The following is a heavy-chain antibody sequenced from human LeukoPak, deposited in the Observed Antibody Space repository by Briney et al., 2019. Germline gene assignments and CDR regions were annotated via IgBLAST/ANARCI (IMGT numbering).Heavy chain of an antibody. J-gene: IGHJ4*02. Sequence: EGSLRLSCTASGFTLSAFAMSWVCQAPGKGLEWVSGSTGAVEYYAGSVKGRFTVSRDESKNTLYLQMNSLGAEDTATYYCARGSDLASYNELEYWGQGTLVTVSS. CDR1: GFTLSAFA. CDR3: ARGSDLASYNELEY. D-gene: IGHD2-21*01. CDR2: STGAVE. V-gene: IGHV3-23*01.